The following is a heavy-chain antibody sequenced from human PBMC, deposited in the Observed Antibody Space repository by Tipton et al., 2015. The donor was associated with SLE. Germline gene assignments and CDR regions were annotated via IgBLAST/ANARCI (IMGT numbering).Heavy chain of an antibody. CDR3: ARGSDWGLYYFDY. V-gene: IGHV3-74*01. Sequence: SLRLSCAASGFTFTNYWMHWVRQAPGKGLVWVSHINTDGSSTTYADSVKGRFTISRDNAKNTLYLQVNNLRAEDTAVYYCARGSDWGLYYFDYWGQGTVVTVSS. CDR1: GFTFTNYW. J-gene: IGHJ4*02. D-gene: IGHD7-27*01. CDR2: INTDGSST.